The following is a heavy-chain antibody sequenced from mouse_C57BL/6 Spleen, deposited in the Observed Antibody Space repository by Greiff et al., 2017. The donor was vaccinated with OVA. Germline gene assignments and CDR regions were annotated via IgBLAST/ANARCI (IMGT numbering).Heavy chain of an antibody. V-gene: IGHV1-55*01. CDR1: GYTFTSYW. Sequence: QVHVKQSGAELVKPGASVKMSCKASGYTFTSYWITWVKQRPGQGLEWIGDIYPGSGSTNYNEKFKSKATLTVDTSSSTAYMQLSSLTSEDSAVYYCARTLTTVVKGYFDYWGQGTTLTVSS. CDR2: IYPGSGST. J-gene: IGHJ2*01. CDR3: ARTLTTVVKGYFDY. D-gene: IGHD1-1*01.